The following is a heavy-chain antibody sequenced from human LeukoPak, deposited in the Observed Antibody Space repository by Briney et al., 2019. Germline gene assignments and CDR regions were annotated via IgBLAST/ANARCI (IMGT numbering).Heavy chain of an antibody. CDR2: IKQDGSEK. CDR1: GFTFSSYW. J-gene: IGHJ4*02. V-gene: IGHV3-7*01. CDR3: ASLWFGELLDSADY. Sequence: GGSLRLSCAASGFTFSSYWMSWVRQAPGKGLEWVANIKQDGSEKYYVDSVKGRFTISRDNAKNSLYLQMNSLRAEDTAVYYCASLWFGELLDSADYWGQGTLVTVSP. D-gene: IGHD3-10*01.